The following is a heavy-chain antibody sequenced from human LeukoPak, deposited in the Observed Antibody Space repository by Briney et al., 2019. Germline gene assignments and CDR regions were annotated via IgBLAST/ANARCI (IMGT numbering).Heavy chain of an antibody. CDR3: AGEYASGSYYSKAFDY. D-gene: IGHD3-10*01. CDR1: GYTFTGYY. J-gene: IGHJ4*02. V-gene: IGHV1-2*02. Sequence: GASVKVSCKASGYTFTGYYMHWVRQAPGQGLEWMGGINPNSGDTKYAQKFQDRVTMTRDTSITTAYMELSRLTSDDTAVYYCAGEYASGSYYSKAFDYWGQGALVTVSS. CDR2: INPNSGDT.